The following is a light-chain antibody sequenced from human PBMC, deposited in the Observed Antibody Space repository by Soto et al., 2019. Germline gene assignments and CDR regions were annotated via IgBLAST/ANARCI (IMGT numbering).Light chain of an antibody. V-gene: IGKV3-15*01. J-gene: IGKJ2*01. CDR2: DAS. Sequence: EIVMTQSPATLSVSPGERATLSCRASQSVRTKLAWYQQKLGQAPRLLIYDASTRATGIPARFSGSGSGTEFTLTISSLQSEDFAIFYCQQYDDWPRTFGQGTKLVVK. CDR3: QQYDDWPRT. CDR1: QSVRTK.